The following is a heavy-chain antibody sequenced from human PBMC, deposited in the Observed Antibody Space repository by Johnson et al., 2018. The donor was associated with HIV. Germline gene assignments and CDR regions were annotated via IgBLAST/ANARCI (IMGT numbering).Heavy chain of an antibody. V-gene: IGHV3-74*03. Sequence: MQLVESGGGLVQPGGSLRLSCAASGFTFSSYDMHWVRQATGKGLEWVSRINSDGSSTSYADSVKGRFTISRDNAKNTLYLQMDSLGAEDTAVYFCARVQVLADDCFNIWGQGTMVTVAS. CDR3: ARVQVLADDCFNI. CDR2: INSDGSST. CDR1: GFTFSSYD. D-gene: IGHD3-3*02. J-gene: IGHJ3*02.